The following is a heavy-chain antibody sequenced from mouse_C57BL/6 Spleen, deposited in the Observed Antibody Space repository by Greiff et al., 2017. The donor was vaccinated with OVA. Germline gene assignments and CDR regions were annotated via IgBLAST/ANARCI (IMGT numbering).Heavy chain of an antibody. CDR2: ISYDGSN. Sequence: EVQLVESGPGLVKPSQSLSLTCSVTGYSITSGYYWNWIRQFPGNKLEWMGYISYDGSNNYNPSLKNRISITRDTSKNQFFLKLNSVTTEDTATYYCARGGLDPFDYWGQGTTLTVSS. D-gene: IGHD3-3*01. J-gene: IGHJ2*01. CDR1: GYSITSGYY. CDR3: ARGGLDPFDY. V-gene: IGHV3-6*01.